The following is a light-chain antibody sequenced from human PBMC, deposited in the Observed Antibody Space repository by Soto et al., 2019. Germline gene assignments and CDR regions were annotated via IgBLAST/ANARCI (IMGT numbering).Light chain of an antibody. Sequence: QLVLTQSSSASASLGSSVKLTYTLSSGHSSYIIAWHQQQPGKAPRYLMKLEGSGSYNKGSGVPDRFSGSSSGADRYLTISNLQFEDEADYYCETWDSNTHVFGTGTKVTVL. V-gene: IGLV4-60*02. CDR2: LEGSGSY. CDR1: SGHSSYI. J-gene: IGLJ1*01. CDR3: ETWDSNTHV.